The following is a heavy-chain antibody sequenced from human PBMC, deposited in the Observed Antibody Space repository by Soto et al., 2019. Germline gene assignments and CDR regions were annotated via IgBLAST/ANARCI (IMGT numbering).Heavy chain of an antibody. CDR2: IHHSGRT. CDR3: ARGVDSWSGYLF. Sequence: PSETLSLTCALYGGSFDGYYWSWIRQSPGKGLEWIGEIHHSGRTKYNPSLKSRVSLSVDTSTKQFSLKLTSVTAADRSVYYCARGVDSWSGYLFWGQGTPVTVSS. CDR1: GGSFDGYY. V-gene: IGHV4-34*01. D-gene: IGHD3-3*01. J-gene: IGHJ4*02.